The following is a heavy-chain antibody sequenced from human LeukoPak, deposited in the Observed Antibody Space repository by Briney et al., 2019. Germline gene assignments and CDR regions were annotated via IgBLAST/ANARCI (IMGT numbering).Heavy chain of an antibody. Sequence: SETLSLTCAVYGGSFSGYYWSWIRQPPGKGLEWIGEINHSGSTNYNPSLKSRVTISVDTSKNQFSLKLSSVTAADTAVYYCARERGAERWQRLDYWGQGTLVTVSS. V-gene: IGHV4-34*01. CDR1: GGSFSGYY. J-gene: IGHJ4*02. D-gene: IGHD4-23*01. CDR2: INHSGST. CDR3: ARERGAERWQRLDY.